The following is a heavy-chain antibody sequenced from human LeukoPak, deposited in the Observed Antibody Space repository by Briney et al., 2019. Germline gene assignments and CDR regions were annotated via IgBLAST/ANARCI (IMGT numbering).Heavy chain of an antibody. J-gene: IGHJ4*02. CDR1: GGSFSGYY. Sequence: SETLSLTCAVYGGSFSGYYWSWIRQPPGKGLEWIGEINHSGSTNYNPSLKSRVTISVDTSKNQFSLKLSSVTAADTAMYYCARDPGLGYFDSWGLGTLVTVSS. CDR3: ARDPGLGYFDS. V-gene: IGHV4-34*01. CDR2: INHSGST.